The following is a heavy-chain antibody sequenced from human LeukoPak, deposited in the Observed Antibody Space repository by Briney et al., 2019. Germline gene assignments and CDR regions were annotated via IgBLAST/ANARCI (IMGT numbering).Heavy chain of an antibody. Sequence: GGSLRLSCAASGFTFSSYAMSSVRQAPGKGLEWVSAISGSGGSTYYADSVKGRFTISRDNSKNTLYLQMNSLRAEDTAVYYCAKAHSYYDSSGYPIDYWGQGTLVTVSS. D-gene: IGHD3-22*01. CDR2: ISGSGGST. J-gene: IGHJ4*02. CDR1: GFTFSSYA. V-gene: IGHV3-23*01. CDR3: AKAHSYYDSSGYPIDY.